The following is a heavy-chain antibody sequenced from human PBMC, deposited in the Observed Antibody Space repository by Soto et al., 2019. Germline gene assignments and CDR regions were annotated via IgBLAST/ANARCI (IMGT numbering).Heavy chain of an antibody. CDR2: ISAYNGNT. CDR1: GYTFTSYG. Sequence: ASVKVSCKASGYTFTSYGISWARQAPGQGLEWMGWISAYNGNTNYAQKLQGRVTMTTDTSTSTAYMELRSLRSDDTAVYYCARDHYDFWSGYYKGPWGQGTLVTVSS. V-gene: IGHV1-18*01. CDR3: ARDHYDFWSGYYKGP. D-gene: IGHD3-3*01. J-gene: IGHJ5*02.